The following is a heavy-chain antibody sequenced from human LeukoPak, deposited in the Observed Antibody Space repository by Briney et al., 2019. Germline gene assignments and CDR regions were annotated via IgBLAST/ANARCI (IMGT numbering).Heavy chain of an antibody. CDR1: GFTFSSYG. CDR3: AKITYYYGSESYTEFDY. J-gene: IGHJ4*02. D-gene: IGHD3-10*01. V-gene: IGHV3-30*02. CDR2: IRYDGSNK. Sequence: GGSLRLSCAASGFTFSSYGMHWVRQAPGKGLGWVAFIRYDGSNKYYADSVKGRFTISRDNSKNTLYLQMNSLRAEDTAVYYCAKITYYYGSESYTEFDYWGQGTLVTVPS.